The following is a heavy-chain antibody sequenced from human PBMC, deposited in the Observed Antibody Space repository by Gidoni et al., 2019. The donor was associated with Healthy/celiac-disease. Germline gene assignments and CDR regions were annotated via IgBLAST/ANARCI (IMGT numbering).Heavy chain of an antibody. Sequence: QVQLVESGGGVVQPGRSLRLSCAASGFTFSSYGMHWVRQAPGKGLEWVAVISYDGSNKYYADSVKGRFTIPRDNSKNTLYLQMNSLRAEDTAVYYCANFGSYYDSSGYYFDYWGQGTLVTVSS. CDR1: GFTFSSYG. J-gene: IGHJ4*02. CDR2: ISYDGSNK. D-gene: IGHD3-22*01. V-gene: IGHV3-30*18. CDR3: ANFGSYYDSSGYYFDY.